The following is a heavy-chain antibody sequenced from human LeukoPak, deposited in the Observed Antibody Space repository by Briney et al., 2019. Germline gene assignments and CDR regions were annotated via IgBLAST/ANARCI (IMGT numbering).Heavy chain of an antibody. CDR3: ARGVLGYGRNDAFDI. J-gene: IGHJ3*02. CDR2: IKLDGSEK. V-gene: IGHV3-7*01. Sequence: PGGSLRLSCVASGFTFGKYWMSWVRQAPGKGLEWVANIKLDGSEKNYVDSVKGRFTISRDNTKNSLYLQMNSLRAEDTAVYYCARGVLGYGRNDAFDIWGQGTMVTVSS. D-gene: IGHD4-23*01. CDR1: GFTFGKYW.